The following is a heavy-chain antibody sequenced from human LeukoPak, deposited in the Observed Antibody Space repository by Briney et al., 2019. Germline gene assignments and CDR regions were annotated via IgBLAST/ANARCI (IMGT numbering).Heavy chain of an antibody. CDR3: ARGSYYYGSGSYYIGYDAFDI. D-gene: IGHD3-10*01. V-gene: IGHV1-69*06. J-gene: IGHJ3*02. CDR1: GGTFSSYA. CDR2: IIPIFGTA. Sequence: GASVKVSCKASGGTFSSYAISWVRQAPGQGLEWMGGIIPIFGTANYAQKFQGRVTITADKSTSTAYMELSSLRSEDTAVYYCARGSYYYGSGSYYIGYDAFDIWGQGTMVTVSS.